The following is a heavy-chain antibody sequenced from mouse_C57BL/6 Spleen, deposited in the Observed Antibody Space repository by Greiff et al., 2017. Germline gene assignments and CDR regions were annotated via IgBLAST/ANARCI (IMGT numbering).Heavy chain of an antibody. CDR1: GYTFTSYT. Sequence: QVHVKQSGAELARPGASVKMSCKASGYTFTSYTMHWVKQRPGQGLEWIGYFNPSSGYTKYNQKFKDKATLTADKSSSTVYLQLSSLTSEDSAVYYCARRRTILYYFDYWGQGTTLTVSS. D-gene: IGHD1-1*02. CDR3: ARRRTILYYFDY. V-gene: IGHV1-4*01. J-gene: IGHJ2*01. CDR2: FNPSSGYT.